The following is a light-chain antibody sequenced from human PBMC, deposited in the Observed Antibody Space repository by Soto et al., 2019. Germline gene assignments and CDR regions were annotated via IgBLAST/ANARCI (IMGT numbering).Light chain of an antibody. CDR1: SSNIGANP. CDR2: SNS. V-gene: IGLV1-44*01. J-gene: IGLJ3*02. Sequence: QTVVTQPPSASGTPGQRVTISCSGSSSNIGANPVNWYQQIPGTAPKLLIDSNSQRPSGVPDRVSGSKSGTSASLAISGLQSEDEADYYCATWDDSLNGWVFGGGTQLTVL. CDR3: ATWDDSLNGWV.